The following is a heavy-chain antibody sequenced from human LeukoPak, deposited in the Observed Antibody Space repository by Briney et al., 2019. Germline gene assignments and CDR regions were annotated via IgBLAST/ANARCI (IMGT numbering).Heavy chain of an antibody. CDR3: AKDRGFGEYFPFFY. CDR2: ISGSGGST. D-gene: IGHD3-10*01. Sequence: GGSLRLSRAASGFTFSTYAMSWVRQTPEKGLEWVSAISGSGGSTYYADSVKGRFTISRDNSKNTLYLQMNSLRAEDTAVYYCAKDRGFGEYFPFFYWGQGTLVTVSS. J-gene: IGHJ4*02. V-gene: IGHV3-23*01. CDR1: GFTFSTYA.